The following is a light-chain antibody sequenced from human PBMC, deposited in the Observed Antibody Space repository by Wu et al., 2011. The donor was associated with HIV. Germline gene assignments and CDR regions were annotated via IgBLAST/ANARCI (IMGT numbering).Light chain of an antibody. CDR2: GSS. V-gene: IGKV3-20*01. J-gene: IGKJ4*01. CDR1: QSVTNSY. CDR3: QQLNGYPLT. Sequence: EIVLTQSPGTLSLSPGERATLSCRASQSVTNSYLAWYQQKPGQAPRLLIYGSSSRATDIPDRFSGSGSGTDFTLTISSLQPEDFATYYCQQLNGYPLTFGGGTKVEIK.